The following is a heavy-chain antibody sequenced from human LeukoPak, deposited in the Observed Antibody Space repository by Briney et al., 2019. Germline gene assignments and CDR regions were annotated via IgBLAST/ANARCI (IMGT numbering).Heavy chain of an antibody. Sequence: GGSLRLSCAASGFTFSDYYMSWIRQAPGKGLEWVSYISSSGSTIYYADSVKGRFTISRDNAKNSLYLQMNSLRAEDTAVYYCARDGGYCSGGSCYYYYGMDVWGQGTTVTVSS. D-gene: IGHD2-15*01. CDR3: ARDGGYCSGGSCYYYYGMDV. J-gene: IGHJ6*02. CDR2: ISSSGSTI. CDR1: GFTFSDYY. V-gene: IGHV3-11*04.